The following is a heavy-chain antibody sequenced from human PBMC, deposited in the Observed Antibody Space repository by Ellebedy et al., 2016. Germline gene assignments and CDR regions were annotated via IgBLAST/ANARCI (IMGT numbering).Heavy chain of an antibody. CDR1: GFDFHDYA. D-gene: IGHD3-10*02. Sequence: SLKISXAASGFDFHDYAMNWVRQAPGKGLEWVSGISWNSADIRYADSVKGRFSISRDNAQNTLYFEMHSLRGEDTALYFCTRGQTGKMFGPLNSWGQGTRVTVSS. CDR2: ISWNSADI. J-gene: IGHJ4*02. CDR3: TRGQTGKMFGPLNS. V-gene: IGHV3-9*01.